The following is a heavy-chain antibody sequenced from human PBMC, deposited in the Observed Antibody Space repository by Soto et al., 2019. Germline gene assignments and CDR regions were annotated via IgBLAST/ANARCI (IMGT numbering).Heavy chain of an antibody. CDR3: ARDKSSSWYLYYYYGMDV. D-gene: IGHD6-13*01. J-gene: IGHJ6*02. Sequence: PSETLSLTCAVSGGSISSSNWWSWVRQPPGKGLEWIGEIYHSGSTNYNPSLKSRVTIPVDKSKNQFSLKLSSVTAADTAVYYCARDKSSSWYLYYYYGMDVWGQGTTVTVSS. V-gene: IGHV4-4*02. CDR1: GGSISSSNW. CDR2: IYHSGST.